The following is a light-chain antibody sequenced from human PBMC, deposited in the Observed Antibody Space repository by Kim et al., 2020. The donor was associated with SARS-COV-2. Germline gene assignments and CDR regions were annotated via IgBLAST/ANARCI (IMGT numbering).Light chain of an antibody. CDR3: QQYNSYPST. CDR1: HDINNW. Sequence: DIQMTQSPSSLSASVGDRVTITCRASHDINNWLAWYQQRPGKAPKSLIYGASSLQSGVPSKFSGSGSGTEFTLTISRLQPEDFATYYCQQYNSYPSTFGQGRRLWIK. CDR2: GAS. V-gene: IGKV1-16*02. J-gene: IGKJ5*01.